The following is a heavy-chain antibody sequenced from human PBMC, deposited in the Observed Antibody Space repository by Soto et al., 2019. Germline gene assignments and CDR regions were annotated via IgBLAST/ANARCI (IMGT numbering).Heavy chain of an antibody. D-gene: IGHD2-8*01. Sequence: PGGSLRLSCAASGFTFIPYEMSWGRQAPGKGLEWISYISSSGSTIHYADSVKGRFSISRDNAKKSLFLQMNSLRAEDTAVYYCVREAPCSNGVCQFDYWGRGTLVTVSS. J-gene: IGHJ4*02. CDR2: ISSSGSTI. V-gene: IGHV3-48*03. CDR3: VREAPCSNGVCQFDY. CDR1: GFTFIPYE.